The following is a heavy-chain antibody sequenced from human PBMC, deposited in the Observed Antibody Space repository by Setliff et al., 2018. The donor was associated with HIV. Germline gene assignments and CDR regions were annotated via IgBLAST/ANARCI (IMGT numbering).Heavy chain of an antibody. D-gene: IGHD3-10*01. CDR2: IGHSGST. CDR3: ARGLNYYGSGSYLPLGY. CDR1: GGSFNDYY. J-gene: IGHJ4*02. Sequence: LSLTCAVYGGSFNDYYWTWIRQPPGKGLEWIGEIGHSGSTKYHASLKSRVTISIDTSKNQISLKLSSVTAADTAVYYCARGLNYYGSGSYLPLGYWGQGTLVTVSS. V-gene: IGHV4-34*01.